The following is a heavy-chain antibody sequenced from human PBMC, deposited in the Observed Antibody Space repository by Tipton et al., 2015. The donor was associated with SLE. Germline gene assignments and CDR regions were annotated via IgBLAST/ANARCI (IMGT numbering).Heavy chain of an antibody. J-gene: IGHJ4*02. CDR1: GFSLSSYE. CDR2: ISSSGNTI. D-gene: IGHD2-21*01. CDR3: ATYLK. V-gene: IGHV3-48*03. Sequence: GSLRLSCAASGFSLSSYEMKWVRQAPGKGLEWVAYISSSGNTIYYADSVKGRFTISRDNAKNSLYLQMNSLRVEDTAVYYCATYLKWGQGTLVTVSS.